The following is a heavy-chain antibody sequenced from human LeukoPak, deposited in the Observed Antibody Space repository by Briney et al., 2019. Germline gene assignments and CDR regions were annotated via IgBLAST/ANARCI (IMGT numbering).Heavy chain of an antibody. V-gene: IGHV4-59*01. D-gene: IGHD3-3*01. CDR1: GGSFSGYY. Sequence: PSETLSLTCAVYGGSFSGYYWSWIRQPPGKGLEWIGYIYYSGSTNYNPSLKSRVTISVDTSKNQFSLKLSSVTAADTAVYYCARGGHNYDFWSGYYPIFDYWGQGTLVTVSS. CDR3: ARGGHNYDFWSGYYPIFDY. J-gene: IGHJ4*02. CDR2: IYYSGST.